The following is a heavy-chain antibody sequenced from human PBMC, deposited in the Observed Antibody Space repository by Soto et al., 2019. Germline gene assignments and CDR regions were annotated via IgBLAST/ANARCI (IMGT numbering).Heavy chain of an antibody. CDR2: IYCTGTT. CDR1: GGSINNATYY. V-gene: IGHV4-30-4*01. CDR3: ARDRSYSSGWYFDS. D-gene: IGHD6-19*01. J-gene: IGHJ4*02. Sequence: QVQLQESGPGLVKPSQTLSLTCTVSGGSINNATYYWSWIRQPPGKGLEWIGYIYCTGTTYYYLSLKSRVTISLDMSKNQFSLKLSSVTAADTAVYYCARDRSYSSGWYFDSWGQGTPVTVSS.